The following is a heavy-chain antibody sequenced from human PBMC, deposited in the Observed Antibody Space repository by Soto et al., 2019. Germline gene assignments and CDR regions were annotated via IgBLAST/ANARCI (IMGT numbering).Heavy chain of an antibody. J-gene: IGHJ4*02. CDR1: GFTFSSYG. CDR3: ARDGDVNTGFGKDY. V-gene: IGHV3-33*08. D-gene: IGHD3-16*01. CDR2: IWHDGGNK. Sequence: GSLRLSCAASGFTFSSYGMHWVRQAPGKGLEWVAFIWHDGGNKFYAESVKGRFTISRDNSKNTLYLQMTSLSAEDTAMYYCARDGDVNTGFGKDYWGQGTLVTVSS.